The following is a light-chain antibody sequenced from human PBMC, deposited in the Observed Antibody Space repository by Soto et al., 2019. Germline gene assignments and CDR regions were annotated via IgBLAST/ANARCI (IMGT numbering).Light chain of an antibody. Sequence: EIVLTQSPGTLSLSPGERATLSCRASQSVSSSYLAWYQQKPGQAPRLLIYGASSRATGIPDRFSGSGSGTDFTLTISRLEPEDSAVYYCQQYGSSPTFGPGTKVDIK. CDR3: QQYGSSPT. J-gene: IGKJ3*01. V-gene: IGKV3-20*01. CDR1: QSVSSSY. CDR2: GAS.